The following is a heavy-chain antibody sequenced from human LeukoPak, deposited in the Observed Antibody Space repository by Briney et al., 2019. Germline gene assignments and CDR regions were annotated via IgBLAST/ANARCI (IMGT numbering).Heavy chain of an antibody. D-gene: IGHD2-15*01. Sequence: GGSLRLSCAASGFTFSSYSMNWVRQAPGKGLEWVSSISSSSSYIYYADSVKGRFTISRDNAKNSLYLQMNSLRAEDTAVYYCARDPMDCSGGSCPYNWFDPWGQGTLVTVSS. CDR1: GFTFSSYS. CDR2: ISSSSSYI. J-gene: IGHJ5*02. V-gene: IGHV3-21*01. CDR3: ARDPMDCSGGSCPYNWFDP.